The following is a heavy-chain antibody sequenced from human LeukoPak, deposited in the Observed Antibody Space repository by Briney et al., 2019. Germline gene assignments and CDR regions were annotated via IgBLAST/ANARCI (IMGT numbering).Heavy chain of an antibody. CDR2: INHSGST. CDR3: ARGGNVSVPFDY. J-gene: IGHJ4*02. CDR1: GGSISSDDYC. Sequence: SQTLSLTCSVSGGSISSDDYCWNWIRQPPGKGLEWIGEINHSGSTNYNPSLKSRVTISVDTSKNQFSLKLSSVTAADTAVYYCARGGNVSVPFDYWGQGTLVTVSS. D-gene: IGHD6-25*01. V-gene: IGHV4-30-2*01.